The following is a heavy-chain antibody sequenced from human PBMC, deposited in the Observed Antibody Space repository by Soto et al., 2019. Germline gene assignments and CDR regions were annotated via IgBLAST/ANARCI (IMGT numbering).Heavy chain of an antibody. Sequence: PGESLKISCKGSGYSFTSYWISWVRQMPGKGLEWMGRIDPSDSYTNYSPSFQGHVTISADKSISTAYLQWSSLKASDTAMYYCATFFYDSSGYSKLLDYWGQGTLGTVSS. CDR2: IDPSDSYT. V-gene: IGHV5-10-1*01. D-gene: IGHD3-22*01. CDR1: GYSFTSYW. CDR3: ATFFYDSSGYSKLLDY. J-gene: IGHJ4*02.